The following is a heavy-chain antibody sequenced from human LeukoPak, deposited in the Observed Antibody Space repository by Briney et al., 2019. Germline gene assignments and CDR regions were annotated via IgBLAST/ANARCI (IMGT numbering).Heavy chain of an antibody. CDR3: VRRIVVGTASQSRYFDP. Sequence: PGGSLRLSCAASGFAFSNYGISWVRQAPGKGLEWVSTIGGGGDTYYADSVKGRFTISRDNSKNTLFLQMNSLRLEDTAEYYCVRRIVVGTASQSRYFDPWGQGTLVTVSS. D-gene: IGHD2-21*02. J-gene: IGHJ4*02. V-gene: IGHV3-23*01. CDR2: IGGGGDT. CDR1: GFAFSNYG.